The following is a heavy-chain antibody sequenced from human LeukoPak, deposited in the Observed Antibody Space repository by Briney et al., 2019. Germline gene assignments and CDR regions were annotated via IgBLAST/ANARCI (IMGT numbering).Heavy chain of an antibody. J-gene: IGHJ4*02. D-gene: IGHD6-19*01. Sequence: SGGSLRLSCAASGFTVSSKYMTWVRQAPRKGLEWVSVIYSGGSTYYADSVKGRFTISRDNSKNTLYLQMNSLRAENTAVYYCARETVAGLDYWGQGTLVTVSS. CDR1: GFTVSSKY. CDR2: IYSGGST. CDR3: ARETVAGLDY. V-gene: IGHV3-53*01.